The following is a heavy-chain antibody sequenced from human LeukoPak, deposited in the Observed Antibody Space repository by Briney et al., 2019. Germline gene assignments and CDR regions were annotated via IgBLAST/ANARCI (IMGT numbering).Heavy chain of an antibody. CDR1: GFTFSSYG. CDR2: ISYDGSNK. Sequence: GGSLRLSCAASGFTFSSYGMHWVRQAPGKGLEWVAVISYDGSNKYYADSVKGRFTISRDNSKNTLYLQMNSLRAEDTAVYYCAKPQGEWAVAGTGWYFDLWGRGTLVTVSS. CDR3: AKPQGEWAVAGTGWYFDL. J-gene: IGHJ2*01. D-gene: IGHD6-19*01. V-gene: IGHV3-30*18.